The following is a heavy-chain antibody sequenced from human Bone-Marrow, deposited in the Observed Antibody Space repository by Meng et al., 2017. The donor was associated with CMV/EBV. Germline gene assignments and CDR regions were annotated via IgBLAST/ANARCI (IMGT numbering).Heavy chain of an antibody. CDR2: INHSGST. Sequence: SETLSLTCAVYGGSFSGYYWSWIRQPPGKGLEWIGEINHSGSTNYNPSLKSRVTISVDTSKNQFSLKLSSVTAADTAVYYCYGEEVVPTSDAFDIWGQGTRVTGSS. CDR3: YGEEVVPTSDAFDI. J-gene: IGHJ3*02. CDR1: GGSFSGYY. D-gene: IGHD4-17*01. V-gene: IGHV4-34*03.